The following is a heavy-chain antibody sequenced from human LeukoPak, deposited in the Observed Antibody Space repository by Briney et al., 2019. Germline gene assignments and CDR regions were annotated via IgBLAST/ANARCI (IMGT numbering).Heavy chain of an antibody. CDR1: GYTFTNYY. D-gene: IGHD3-10*01. V-gene: IGHV1-2*02. CDR3: AREGRPHFYYYYYMEF. Sequence: ASVKVSCKASGYTFTNYYMHWVRQAPGQGLEWMGWINPTSGDTKYAQKFQGRVTMTRDTSVSTTYMELRRLRPDDTAVYYCAREGRPHFYYYYYMEFWGKGTTVIVSS. J-gene: IGHJ6*03. CDR2: INPTSGDT.